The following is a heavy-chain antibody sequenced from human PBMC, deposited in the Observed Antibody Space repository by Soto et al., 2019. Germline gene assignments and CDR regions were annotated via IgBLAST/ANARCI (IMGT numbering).Heavy chain of an antibody. Sequence: EVHLLDSGGGLVQPGGSLRLSCAASGFTFSNYVMSWVRQAPGKGLEWVSSISGSGDNTYYADSVKGRFTISRDNSKNTLFLQMNNLRTEDTAVDYCAALPLVLALGFDYWGQGTLVTVSS. CDR2: ISGSGDNT. V-gene: IGHV3-23*01. CDR1: GFTFSNYV. J-gene: IGHJ4*02. CDR3: AALPLVLALGFDY.